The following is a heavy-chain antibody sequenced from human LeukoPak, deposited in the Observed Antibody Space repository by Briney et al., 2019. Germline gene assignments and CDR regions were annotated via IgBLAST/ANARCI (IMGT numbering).Heavy chain of an antibody. J-gene: IGHJ4*02. Sequence: VGSLRLSCESSGFTFSSYAMSWVRQAQGKGLEWVSAISGSGGSTYYADSVKGRFTISRDNSKNTLYLQMNSLRAEDTAVYYCAKVRRMATYYFDYWGQGTLVTVSS. CDR2: ISGSGGST. CDR1: GFTFSSYA. CDR3: AKVRRMATYYFDY. V-gene: IGHV3-23*01.